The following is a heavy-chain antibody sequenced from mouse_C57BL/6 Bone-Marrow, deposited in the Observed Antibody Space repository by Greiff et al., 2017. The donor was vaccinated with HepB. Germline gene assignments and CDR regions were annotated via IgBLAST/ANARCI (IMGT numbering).Heavy chain of an antibody. J-gene: IGHJ4*01. CDR2: FTMYSDAT. Sequence: LQQSGAELVRPGSSVKLSCKDSYFAFMASAMHWVKQRPGHGLEWIGSFTMYSDATEYSENFKGKATLTANTSSSTAYMELSSLTSKDSAVYYCARDSSGYYAMDYWGQGTSVTVSS. V-gene: IGHV1-49*01. D-gene: IGHD3-2*02. CDR1: YFAFMASA. CDR3: ARDSSGYYAMDY.